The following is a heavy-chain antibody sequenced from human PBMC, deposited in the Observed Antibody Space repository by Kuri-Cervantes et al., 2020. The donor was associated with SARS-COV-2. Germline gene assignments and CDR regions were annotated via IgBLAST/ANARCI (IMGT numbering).Heavy chain of an antibody. CDR3: ARDRATGWFDP. J-gene: IGHJ5*02. D-gene: IGHD5-12*01. CDR2: ISYDGSNK. CDR1: GFTFSSYG. Sequence: GGSLRLSCAASGFTFSSYGMHWVRQAPGKGLEWVAVISYDGSNKYYADSVKGRFTISRDNSKNTLYLQMNSLRAEDTAVYYCARDRATGWFDPWGQGTLVTVSS. V-gene: IGHV3-30*03.